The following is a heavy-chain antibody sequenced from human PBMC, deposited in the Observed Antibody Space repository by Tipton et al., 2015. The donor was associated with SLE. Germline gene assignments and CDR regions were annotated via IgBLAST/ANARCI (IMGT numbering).Heavy chain of an antibody. D-gene: IGHD3-10*01. J-gene: IGHJ3*02. CDR1: GGSISSSNHY. CDR3: ASQYYNHYGHAFDI. V-gene: IGHV4-39*07. Sequence: TLSLTCTVSGGSISSSNHYWGWIRQPPGKGLEWIGSIYYNGNTYYSPSLESRVTISVDTSKKQFSLKLTSMTAADTAVYYCASQYYNHYGHAFDIWGQGTLVTVSS. CDR2: IYYNGNT.